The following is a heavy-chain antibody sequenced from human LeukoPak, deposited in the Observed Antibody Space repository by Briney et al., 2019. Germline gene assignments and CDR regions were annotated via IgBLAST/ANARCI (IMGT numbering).Heavy chain of an antibody. CDR1: GGSISSYY. D-gene: IGHD2-2*03. J-gene: IGHJ4*02. V-gene: IGHV3-23*01. CDR3: AKDYPSLDIVVVPAAPGGDY. Sequence: PSETLSLTCTVSGGSISSYYWSWVRQAPGKGLEWVSAISGSGGSTYYADSVKGRFTISRDNSKNTLYLQMNSLRAEDTAVYYCAKDYPSLDIVVVPAAPGGDYWGQGTLVTVSS. CDR2: ISGSGGST.